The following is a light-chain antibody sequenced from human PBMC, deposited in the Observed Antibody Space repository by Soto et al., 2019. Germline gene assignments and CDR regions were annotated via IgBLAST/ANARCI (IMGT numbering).Light chain of an antibody. CDR2: DVN. Sequence: QSVLTQPRSVSGSPGQSVTISCTGTSSDVGGYYYVSWFQQHPGKAPKLLIYDVNKRPSGVPDRFSASKSGTTASLTISGLQVEDEADYYCYSYAGSYTFYVFGTGTKVTV. CDR3: YSYAGSYTFYV. V-gene: IGLV2-11*01. J-gene: IGLJ1*01. CDR1: SSDVGGYYY.